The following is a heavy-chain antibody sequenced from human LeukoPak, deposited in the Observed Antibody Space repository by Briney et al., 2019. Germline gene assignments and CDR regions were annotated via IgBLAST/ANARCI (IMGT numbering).Heavy chain of an antibody. Sequence: PGGSLRLSCAASGFTFSRYSMNWVRQAPGKGLEWVPSISSSSSYIYYADSVKGRFTISRDNAKNSLYLQMNSLRAEDTALYYCAKANAPWELRTQVDYWGQGTLVTVSS. CDR3: AKANAPWELRTQVDY. CDR1: GFTFSRYS. D-gene: IGHD1-26*01. V-gene: IGHV3-21*04. J-gene: IGHJ4*02. CDR2: ISSSSSYI.